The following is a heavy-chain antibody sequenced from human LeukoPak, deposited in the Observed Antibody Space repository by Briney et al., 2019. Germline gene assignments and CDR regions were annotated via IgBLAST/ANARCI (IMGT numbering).Heavy chain of an antibody. CDR1: GYTFINYY. D-gene: IGHD3-22*01. V-gene: IGHV1-46*01. CDR3: ARVMASSGYHFFDY. Sequence: ASVTVSCTASGYTFINYYIHWVRQAPGQGLDWMGMINPSGGGTSYAQKFQGGVTITRDTSTSTLYMELSCLRSEDTAVYYCARVMASSGYHFFDYWGQGTLVTVSS. J-gene: IGHJ4*02. CDR2: INPSGGGT.